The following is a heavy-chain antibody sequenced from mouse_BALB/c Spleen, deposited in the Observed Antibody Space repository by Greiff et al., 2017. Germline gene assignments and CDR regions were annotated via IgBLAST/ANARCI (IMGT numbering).Heavy chain of an antibody. J-gene: IGHJ3*01. CDR1: GFTFSDYY. D-gene: IGHD2-13*01. CDR2: ISDGGSYT. V-gene: IGHV5-4*02. CDR3: ARGLAWFAY. Sequence: EVMLVESGGGLVKPGGSLKLSCAASGFTFSDYYMYWVRQTPEKRLEWVATISDGGSYTYYPDSVKGRFTISRDNAKNNLYLQMSSLKSEDTAMYYCARGLAWFAYWGQGTLVTVSA.